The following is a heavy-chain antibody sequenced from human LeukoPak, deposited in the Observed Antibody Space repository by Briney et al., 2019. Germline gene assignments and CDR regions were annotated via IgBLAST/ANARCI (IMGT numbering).Heavy chain of an antibody. Sequence: RSLRLSCAASGFTFSSYGMHWVRQAPGKGLEWVAVIWYDGSNKYYADSVKGRFTISRDNSKNTLYLQMNSLRAEDTAVYYCAKDIVVPRPYYGMDVWGKGTTVTVSS. V-gene: IGHV3-33*06. CDR1: GFTFSSYG. CDR3: AKDIVVPRPYYGMDV. J-gene: IGHJ6*04. CDR2: IWYDGSNK. D-gene: IGHD2-2*01.